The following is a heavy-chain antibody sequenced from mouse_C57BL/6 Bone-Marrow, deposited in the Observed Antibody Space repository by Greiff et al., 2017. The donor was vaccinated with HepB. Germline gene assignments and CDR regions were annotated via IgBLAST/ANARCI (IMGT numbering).Heavy chain of an antibody. V-gene: IGHV5-17*01. J-gene: IGHJ4*01. CDR3: AIIYYDYA. CDR1: GFTFSDYG. Sequence: EVKLQESGGGLVKPGGSLKLSCAASGFTFSDYGMHWVRQAPEKGLEWVAYISSGSSTIYYADTVKGRFTISRDNAKNTLFLQMTSLRSEDTAMYYCAIIYYDYAWGQGTSVTVSS. D-gene: IGHD2-4*01. CDR2: ISSGSSTI.